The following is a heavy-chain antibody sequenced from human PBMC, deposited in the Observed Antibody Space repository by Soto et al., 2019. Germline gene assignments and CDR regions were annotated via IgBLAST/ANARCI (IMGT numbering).Heavy chain of an antibody. CDR2: IHHSGGA. Sequence: QVQLQQCGAGLLKPSETLSLTCAVYGGSFSGYYWSWIRQPPGKGLEWIGEIHHSGGANYIPSLKSRVTISVDTSKHRFSLNLSSVTAADTAVYYCARGRGVVEAASTHFDFWGQGTLVIVSS. CDR3: ARGRGVVEAASTHFDF. J-gene: IGHJ4*02. CDR1: GGSFSGYY. D-gene: IGHD2-15*01. V-gene: IGHV4-34*01.